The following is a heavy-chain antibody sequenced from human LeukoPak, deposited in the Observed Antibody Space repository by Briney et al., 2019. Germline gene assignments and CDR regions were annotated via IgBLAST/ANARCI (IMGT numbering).Heavy chain of an antibody. CDR1: GYTLTELY. CDR3: ARGRSGELTWAFTLDS. CDR2: FDPEDGET. Sequence: ASVKVSCKVSGYTLTELYIHWVRPAPGKGLEWMGGFDPEDGETIYAQKFQGRVTMTEDTSTDTAYMELSSLRSDDTAVYYCARGRSGELTWAFTLDSWGQGTLVTVSS. D-gene: IGHD3-10*01. V-gene: IGHV1-24*01. J-gene: IGHJ4*02.